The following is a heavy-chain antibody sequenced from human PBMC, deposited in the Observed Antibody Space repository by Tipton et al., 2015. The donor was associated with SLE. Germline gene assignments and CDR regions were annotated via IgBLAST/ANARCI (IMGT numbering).Heavy chain of an antibody. J-gene: IGHJ3*02. D-gene: IGHD6-19*01. CDR2: SNPSGST. Sequence: LRLSCAVYGGSFSGYYWSWIRQPPGKGLEWIGESNPSGSTNYNPSLKSRVTISVDTSKNQLSLKPTSVTAADTAVYYCAAYNSGSHAFHIWGQGTMVTVSS. V-gene: IGHV4-34*03. CDR1: GGSFSGYY. CDR3: AAYNSGSHAFHI.